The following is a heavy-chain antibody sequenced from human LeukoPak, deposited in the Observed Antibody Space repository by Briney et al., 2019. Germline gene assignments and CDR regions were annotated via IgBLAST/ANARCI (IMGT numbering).Heavy chain of an antibody. CDR3: AGEAVAVSVVWFDP. CDR2: IYTSGST. CDR1: GGSISSYY. D-gene: IGHD6-19*01. V-gene: IGHV4-4*07. J-gene: IGHJ5*02. Sequence: SETLSLTCTVSGGSISSYYWSWIRQPAGKGLEWIGRIYTSGSTNYNPSLKSRVTMSVDTSKNQFSLKLSSVTAADTAVYYCAGEAVAVSVVWFDPWGQGTLVTVSS.